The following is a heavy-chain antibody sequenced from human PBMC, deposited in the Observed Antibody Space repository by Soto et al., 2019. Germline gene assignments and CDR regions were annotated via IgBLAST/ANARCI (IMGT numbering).Heavy chain of an antibody. CDR3: AKDSFLVGIAARRPWFDP. Sequence: PGGSLRLSCAASGFTFSSYAMSWVRQAPGKGLEWVSAISGSGGSTYYADSVKGRFTISRDNSKNTLYLQMNSLRAEDTAVYYCAKDSFLVGIAARRPWFDPWGQGTLVTVSS. J-gene: IGHJ5*02. CDR2: ISGSGGST. V-gene: IGHV3-23*01. D-gene: IGHD6-6*01. CDR1: GFTFSSYA.